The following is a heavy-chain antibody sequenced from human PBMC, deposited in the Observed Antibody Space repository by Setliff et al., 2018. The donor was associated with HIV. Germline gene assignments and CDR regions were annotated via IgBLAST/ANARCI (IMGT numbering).Heavy chain of an antibody. CDR2: ISAYNGNT. Sequence: ASVKVSCKASGYTFTSYGISWVRQAPGQGLEWMGWISAYNGNTNYAQKLQGRVTMTTDTSTSTAYMELRSLRSDDTAVYYCARGRGRWELQGGGSDDYWGQGTLVTVSS. D-gene: IGHD1-26*01. V-gene: IGHV1-18*01. CDR1: GYTFTSYG. CDR3: ARGRGRWELQGGGSDDY. J-gene: IGHJ4*02.